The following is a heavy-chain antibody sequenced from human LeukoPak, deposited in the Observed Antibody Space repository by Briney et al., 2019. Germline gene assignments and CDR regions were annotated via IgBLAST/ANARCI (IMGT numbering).Heavy chain of an antibody. V-gene: IGHV4-31*03. CDR1: GGSISSGGYY. Sequence: SQTLSLTCTVSGGSISSGGYYWSWIRQHPGKGLGWIGYIYYSGSTYYNPSLKSRVTISVDTSKNQFSLKLSSVTAADTAVYYCARGSYGDLPAFDYWGQGTLVTVSS. CDR3: ARGSYGDLPAFDY. J-gene: IGHJ4*02. CDR2: IYYSGST. D-gene: IGHD4-17*01.